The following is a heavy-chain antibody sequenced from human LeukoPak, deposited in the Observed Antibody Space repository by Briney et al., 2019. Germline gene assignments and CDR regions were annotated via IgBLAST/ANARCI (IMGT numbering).Heavy chain of an antibody. CDR1: GGSISSHY. CDR3: ARDRTVVDYYYGMDV. V-gene: IGHV4-59*11. J-gene: IGHJ6*02. CDR2: IYYSGST. D-gene: IGHD4-23*01. Sequence: PSETLSLTCTVSGGSISSHYWSWIRQPPGKGLEWIGYIYYSGSTNYNPSLKSRVTISVDTSKNQFSLKLSSVTAADTAVYYCARDRTVVDYYYGMDVWGQGTTVTVSS.